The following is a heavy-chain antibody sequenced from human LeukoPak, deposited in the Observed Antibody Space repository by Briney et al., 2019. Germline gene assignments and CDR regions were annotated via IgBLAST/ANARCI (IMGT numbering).Heavy chain of an antibody. V-gene: IGHV4-30-2*01. CDR1: GGSISSGGYY. D-gene: IGHD3-3*01. CDR3: ARALYYDFWSGYFPY. J-gene: IGHJ4*02. CDR2: IYHSGST. Sequence: SQTLSLTCTVSGGSISSGGYYWSWIRQPPGKGLEWIGYIYHSGSTYYNPSLKSRVTISVDTSENQFSLRLSSVTAADTAVYYCARALYYDFWSGYFPYWGQGTLVTVSS.